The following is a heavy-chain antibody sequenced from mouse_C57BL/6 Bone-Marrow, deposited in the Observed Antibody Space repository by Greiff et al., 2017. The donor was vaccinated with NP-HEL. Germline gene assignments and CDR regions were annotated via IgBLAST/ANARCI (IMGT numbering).Heavy chain of an antibody. V-gene: IGHV3-6*01. D-gene: IGHD1-3*01. CDR2: ISYDGSN. Sequence: EVKLLESGPGLVKPSQSLSLPCSVTGYSITSGYYWNWIRQFPGNKLEWMGYISYDGSNNYNPSLKNRISITRDTSKNQFFLKLNSVTTEDTATYYCARGSICFDYWGQGTTLTVSS. J-gene: IGHJ2*01. CDR1: GYSITSGYY. CDR3: ARGSICFDY.